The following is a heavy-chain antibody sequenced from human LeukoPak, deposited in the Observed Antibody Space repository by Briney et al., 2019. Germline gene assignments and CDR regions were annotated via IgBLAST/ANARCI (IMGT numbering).Heavy chain of an antibody. CDR1: GFTFSSYW. J-gene: IGHJ4*02. V-gene: IGHV3-7*01. D-gene: IGHD5-24*01. Sequence: GGSLRLSCAASGFTFSSYWMSWVRQAPGKGLEWVANIKQDGSEKLYVDSVKGRFTISRDNAKNSLYLQMNNLRAEDTAVYYCAKNPNWSLFDYWGQGTLVTVSS. CDR2: IKQDGSEK. CDR3: AKNPNWSLFDY.